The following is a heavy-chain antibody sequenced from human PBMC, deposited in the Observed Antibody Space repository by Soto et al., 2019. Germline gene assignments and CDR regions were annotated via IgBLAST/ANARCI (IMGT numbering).Heavy chain of an antibody. Sequence: SETLSLTCTVSGGSIRPGGYYWSWIRQHPGKGLEWIGYIYYSGSTYYNPSLKSRVTISVDTSKNQFSLKLSSVTAADTAVYYCSICDSSGCRVFQYCGQGTPV. V-gene: IGHV4-31*03. CDR3: SICDSSGCRVFQY. D-gene: IGHD3-22*01. CDR1: GGSIRPGGYY. CDR2: IYYSGST. J-gene: IGHJ1*01.